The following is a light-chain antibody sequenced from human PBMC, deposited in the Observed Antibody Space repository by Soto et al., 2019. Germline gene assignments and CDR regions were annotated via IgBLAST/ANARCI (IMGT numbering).Light chain of an antibody. V-gene: IGKV3-20*01. CDR1: QSVSSSY. J-gene: IGKJ4*01. CDR2: GAS. CDR3: QQYGSSPLT. Sequence: EVVLTQSPGTLSFSPGERATLSCRASQSVSSSYLAWYRQKPGQAPRLLIYGASSRATGIPDRFSGSGSGTDFTLTISRLEPEDFALYYCQQYGSSPLTFGGGTKVEIK.